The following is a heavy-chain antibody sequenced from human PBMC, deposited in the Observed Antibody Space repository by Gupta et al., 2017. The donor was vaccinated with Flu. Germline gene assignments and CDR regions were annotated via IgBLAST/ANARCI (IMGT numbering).Heavy chain of an antibody. D-gene: IGHD4-17*01. CDR1: GLRFDIYE. J-gene: IGHJ4*02. CDR2: TSSGGGTT. V-gene: IGHV3-48*03. CDR3: ARVGIDYGYTAIDY. Sequence: EVQVVQSGGGLVQPGGSLRLYCVVSGLRFDIYEMTWVREAPGKGLEWLSYTSSGGGTTNYADSLKGRFTISRDNPKSSLYLQLDSVRVDDTAVYYCARVGIDYGYTAIDYCGQGTLVTVSS.